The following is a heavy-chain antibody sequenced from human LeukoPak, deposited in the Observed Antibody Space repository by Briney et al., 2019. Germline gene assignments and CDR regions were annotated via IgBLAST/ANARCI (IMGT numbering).Heavy chain of an antibody. V-gene: IGHV3-21*01. CDR2: ISSSSSYI. J-gene: IGHJ6*02. CDR1: GFTFSSYS. CDR3: AREPGYCISTSCYYYGMDV. D-gene: IGHD2-2*01. Sequence: GGSLRLSCAASGFTFSSYSMNWVRQAPGKGLEWVSSISSSSSYIYYADSVKGRFTISRDNAKNSLYLQMNRLRAEDTAVYYCAREPGYCISTSCYYYGMDVWGQGTTVTVSS.